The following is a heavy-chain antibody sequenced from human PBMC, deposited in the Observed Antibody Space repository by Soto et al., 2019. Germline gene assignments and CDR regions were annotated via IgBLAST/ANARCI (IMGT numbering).Heavy chain of an antibody. CDR2: IWEDGSEA. Sequence: QVQLAESGGGVVQPGTSLRLSCAASGFIFSNSLMHWVRQAPGKGLEWVAVIWEDGSEAYYADSVKGRFTISRDNSRNTLYLQMDRLRVDDMAVYYCAREPEGSVSGLDSWGQGTLVTVSS. D-gene: IGHD2-8*01. CDR3: AREPEGSVSGLDS. V-gene: IGHV3-33*01. J-gene: IGHJ4*02. CDR1: GFIFSNSL.